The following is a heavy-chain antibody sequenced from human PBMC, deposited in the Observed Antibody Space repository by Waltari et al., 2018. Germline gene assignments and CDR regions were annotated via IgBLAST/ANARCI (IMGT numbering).Heavy chain of an antibody. CDR2: IWYDGSNK. J-gene: IGHJ3*02. D-gene: IGHD3-3*01. CDR1: GFTFSSYG. V-gene: IGHV3-33*01. Sequence: QVQLVESGGGVVQPGRSLRLSCAASGFTFSSYGMHWVRPAPGQGLDWGVAVIWYDGSNKYYADSVKGRFTISRDNSKNTLYLQMNSLRAEDTAVYYCARDRGDTIFGVVIRDDAFDIWGQGTMVTVSS. CDR3: ARDRGDTIFGVVIRDDAFDI.